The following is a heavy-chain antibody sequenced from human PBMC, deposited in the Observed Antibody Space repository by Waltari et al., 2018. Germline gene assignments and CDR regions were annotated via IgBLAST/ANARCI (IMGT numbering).Heavy chain of an antibody. CDR3: TRYSSWRDYYGMDV. J-gene: IGHJ6*02. CDR1: GFTFGDYA. D-gene: IGHD6-13*01. V-gene: IGHV3-49*04. Sequence: EVQLVESGGGLVQPGRSLRLSCTASGFTFGDYAMSWVRQAPGKGLEWVGCIRSQAYGGTTENAASVKVRFTISRDDSKSIAYLQMNSLKTEDTAVYYCTRYSSWRDYYGMDVWGQGTTVTVSS. CDR2: IRSQAYGGTT.